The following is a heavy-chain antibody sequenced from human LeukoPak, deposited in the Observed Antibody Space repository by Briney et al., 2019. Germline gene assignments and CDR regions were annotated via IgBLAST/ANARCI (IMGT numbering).Heavy chain of an antibody. J-gene: IGHJ4*02. CDR3: ARDSLRYCSGDSCYYNY. Sequence: PGRSLRLSCAASGFTFSSYGMHWVRQAPGKGLEWVAVISYDGSNKYYADSVKGRFTISRDNSKNSLYLQMNSLRAEDTAVYSCARDSLRYCSGDSCYYNYWGQGTLVTVSS. CDR2: ISYDGSNK. V-gene: IGHV3-30*03. D-gene: IGHD2-15*01. CDR1: GFTFSSYG.